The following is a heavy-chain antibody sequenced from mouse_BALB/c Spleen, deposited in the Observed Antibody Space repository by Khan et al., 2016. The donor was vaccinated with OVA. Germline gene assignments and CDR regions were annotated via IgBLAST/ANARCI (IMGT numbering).Heavy chain of an antibody. CDR2: IWSDGST. CDR1: GFSLTNYG. CDR3: ARQPYYRYNSMDY. V-gene: IGHV2-6-1*01. Sequence: QVQLKQSGPRLVAPSQSLSITCTISGFSLTNYGVHWVRQPPGKGLEWLVVIWSDGSTTYNSALKSRLTITKDNSKSQVFLKMNSLQTDDTTMYYCARQPYYRYNSMDYWGQGTSVTVSS. D-gene: IGHD2-12*01. J-gene: IGHJ4*01.